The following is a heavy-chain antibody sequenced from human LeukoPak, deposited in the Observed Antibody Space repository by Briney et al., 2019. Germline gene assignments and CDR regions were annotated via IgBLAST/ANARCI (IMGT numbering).Heavy chain of an antibody. CDR1: GGSISSYY. J-gene: IGHJ4*02. CDR3: AGGGQWLVYDC. CDR2: IYHTGNT. V-gene: IGHV4-59*01. Sequence: PSETLSLTCTVSGGSISSYYWTWIRQPPGKGLEWIGHIYHTGNTNYNPSLKSRVTMSVDTSKNQLSLNLNSVTPADTAVCYCAGGGQWLVYDCWGQGTLVTVTS. D-gene: IGHD6-19*01.